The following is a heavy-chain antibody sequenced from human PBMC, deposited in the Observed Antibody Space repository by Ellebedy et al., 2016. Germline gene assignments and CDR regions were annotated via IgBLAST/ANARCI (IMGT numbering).Heavy chain of an antibody. CDR3: TRYFFVSRSQDYGMDV. D-gene: IGHD3-10*01. J-gene: IGHJ6*02. Sequence: LSLTXAASGFTFSGFEIQWVRQASGKGLEWVGRIRSKADGYATAHAAPVKGRFTVSRDDSKNTAYLQMNSLKTEDSAVYYCTRYFFVSRSQDYGMDVWGQGTTVTVSS. CDR2: IRSKADGYAT. V-gene: IGHV3-73*01. CDR1: GFTFSGFE.